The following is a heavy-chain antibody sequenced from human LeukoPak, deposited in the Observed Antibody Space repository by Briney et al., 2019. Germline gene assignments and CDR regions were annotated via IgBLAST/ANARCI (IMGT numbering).Heavy chain of an antibody. CDR1: GGSISSYY. J-gene: IGHJ4*02. Sequence: PSETLSLTCTVSGGSISSYYWSWIRQPAGKGLEWIGRIYTSGSTNYNPSLKSRVTMSVDTSKNQFSLKLSSVTAADTAVYYCARGAYHCSGGSCYRVSEAYYFDYWGQGTLVTVSS. D-gene: IGHD2-15*01. V-gene: IGHV4-4*07. CDR2: IYTSGST. CDR3: ARGAYHCSGGSCYRVSEAYYFDY.